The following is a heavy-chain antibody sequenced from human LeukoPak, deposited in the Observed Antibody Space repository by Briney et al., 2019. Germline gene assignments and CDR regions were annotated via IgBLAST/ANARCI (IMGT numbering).Heavy chain of an antibody. Sequence: GASVKVSCKASGGTFSSYAISWVRQAPGQGLEWMGGIIPIFGTANYAQKFQGRVTITADESTSTAYMELSSLRSEDTAVYHCARTTTWIQLWDYYFDYWGQGTLVTVSS. J-gene: IGHJ4*02. D-gene: IGHD5-18*01. CDR1: GGTFSSYA. CDR2: IIPIFGTA. CDR3: ARTTTWIQLWDYYFDY. V-gene: IGHV1-69*13.